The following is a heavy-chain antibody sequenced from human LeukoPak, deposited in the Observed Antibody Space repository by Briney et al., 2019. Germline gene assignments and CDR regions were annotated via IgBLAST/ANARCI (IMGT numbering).Heavy chain of an antibody. CDR2: INYSGST. CDR1: GGSISSSSCF. CDR3: ARALPYCSGGSCYSGFWFDP. J-gene: IGHJ5*02. V-gene: IGHV4-39*07. D-gene: IGHD2-15*01. Sequence: TSETLSLTCTVSGGSISSSSCFWGWIRQSPGKGLEWIASINYSGSTYYNPSLKSRVTISIDTSKNQFSLRLRSVTAADTAVYYCARALPYCSGGSCYSGFWFDPWGQGTLVTVSS.